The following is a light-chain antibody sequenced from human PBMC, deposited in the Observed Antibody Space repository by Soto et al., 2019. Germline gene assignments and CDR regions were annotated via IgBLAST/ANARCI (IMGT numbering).Light chain of an antibody. J-gene: IGLJ1*01. CDR3: NSYTPINTSV. CDR2: EVS. V-gene: IGLV2-14*01. Sequence: QSVLTQPASVSGAPGQSITISCTGTSSDIGAYNYVSWYQQYPGQAPKLLIYEVSRRPSGVSHRFSGSKSVNTASLTISGLQAEDEAHYYCNSYTPINTSVFGTGTKVTVL. CDR1: SSDIGAYNY.